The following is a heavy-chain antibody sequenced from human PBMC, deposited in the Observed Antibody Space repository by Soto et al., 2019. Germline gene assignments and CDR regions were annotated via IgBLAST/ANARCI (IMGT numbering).Heavy chain of an antibody. V-gene: IGHV3-74*01. D-gene: IGHD1-26*01. CDR2: LHNDGRIT. CDR1: GFIFSNYW. J-gene: IGHJ4*02. Sequence: EVQLVESGGGLVQPGGSLRLSCEASGFIFSNYWMYWVRQAPGKGLVWVSRLHNDGRITTYADSVKGRFTISRDIAKNTLYLQMDGLRAEDTAMYYCARGRGSFYLDFWGQGTLVTVSS. CDR3: ARGRGSFYLDF.